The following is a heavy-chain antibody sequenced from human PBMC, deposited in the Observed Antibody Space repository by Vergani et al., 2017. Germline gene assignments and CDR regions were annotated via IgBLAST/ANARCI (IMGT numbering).Heavy chain of an antibody. J-gene: IGHJ5*02. V-gene: IGHV4-59*01. Sequence: QVQLQESGPGLVKPSETLSLTCTVSGSSISSYYWSWIRQPPGRGLEWIGYIYYSGSTNYNPALKSRGTISVDTAKNQFSLELSSVTAADTAVYYCARARWYCGSTGCYTRWVDPWGQGTLVTVSS. CDR2: IYYSGST. D-gene: IGHD2-2*02. CDR1: GSSISSYY. CDR3: ARARWYCGSTGCYTRWVDP.